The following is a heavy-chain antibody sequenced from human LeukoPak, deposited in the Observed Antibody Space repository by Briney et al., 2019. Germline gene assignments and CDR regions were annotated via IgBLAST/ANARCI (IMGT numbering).Heavy chain of an antibody. CDR2: IIPIFGTA. Sequence: ASVKVSCKASGGTFSSYAISWVRQAPGQGLEWMGGIIPIFGTANYAQKFQGRVTITTDESTSTVYMELSSLRSEDTAVYYCARGNSVDAFDIWGQGTMVTVSS. J-gene: IGHJ3*02. V-gene: IGHV1-69*05. D-gene: IGHD2-21*01. CDR3: ARGNSVDAFDI. CDR1: GGTFSSYA.